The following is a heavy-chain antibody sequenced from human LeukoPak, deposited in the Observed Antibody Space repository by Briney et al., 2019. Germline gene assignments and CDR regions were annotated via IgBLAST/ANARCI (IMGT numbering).Heavy chain of an antibody. Sequence: GASVKVSCKASGGTFSSYAISWVRQAPGQGLEWMGWISAYNGNTNYAQKLQGRVTMTTDTSTSTAYMELRSLRSDDTAVYYCARLSGSYYAFDIWGQGTMVTVSS. CDR3: ARLSGSYYAFDI. CDR1: GGTFSSYA. CDR2: ISAYNGNT. D-gene: IGHD1-26*01. J-gene: IGHJ3*02. V-gene: IGHV1-18*01.